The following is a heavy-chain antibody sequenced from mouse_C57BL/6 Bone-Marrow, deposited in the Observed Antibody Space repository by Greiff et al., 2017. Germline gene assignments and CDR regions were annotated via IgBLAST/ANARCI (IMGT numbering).Heavy chain of an antibody. D-gene: IGHD1-1*01. V-gene: IGHV1-85*01. CDR3: AGDYGSCYWCFDV. J-gene: IGHJ1*03. Sequence: QVQLKESGPELVKPGASVKLSCKASGYTFTSYDINWVKQRPGQGLEWIGWIYPRDGSTKYNEKFKGKATLTVDTSSSTAYMELHSLTSEDSAVYFCAGDYGSCYWCFDVWGTGTTVTVSS. CDR2: IYPRDGST. CDR1: GYTFTSYD.